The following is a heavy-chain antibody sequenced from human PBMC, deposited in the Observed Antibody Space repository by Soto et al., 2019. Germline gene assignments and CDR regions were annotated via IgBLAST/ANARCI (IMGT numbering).Heavy chain of an antibody. Sequence: SETLSLTCTVSGGSISSSSYYWGWIRQPPGKGLEWIGSIYYSGSTNYNPSLKSRVTISVDTSKNQFSLKLSSVTAADTAVYYCARGGTAAYYFDYWGQRTPVTVSS. CDR2: IYYSGST. CDR1: GGSISSSSYY. J-gene: IGHJ4*02. D-gene: IGHD2-2*01. CDR3: ARGGTAAYYFDY. V-gene: IGHV4-39*01.